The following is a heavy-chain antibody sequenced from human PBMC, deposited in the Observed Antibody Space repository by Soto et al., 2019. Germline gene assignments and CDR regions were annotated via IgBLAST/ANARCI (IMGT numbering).Heavy chain of an antibody. Sequence: PSETLSLTCAVSGGPISSTNYYWGWIRQPPGKGLEWIGTIYNRGSTYYNPSLKSRVTISVDTSKNQFSLKLSSVTAADTAVYYCARLGASFQSLDPWGPGTLVTVSS. CDR3: ARLGASFQSLDP. J-gene: IGHJ5*02. CDR1: GGPISSTNYY. D-gene: IGHD7-27*01. V-gene: IGHV4-39*07. CDR2: IYNRGST.